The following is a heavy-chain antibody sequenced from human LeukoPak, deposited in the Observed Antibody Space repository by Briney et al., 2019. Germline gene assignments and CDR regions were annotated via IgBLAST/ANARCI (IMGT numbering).Heavy chain of an antibody. Sequence: PSETLSLTCAVYGGSFSGYYWSWIRQPPGKGLEWIGEINHSGSTNYNPSLKSRVTISVDTPKNQFSLKLSSVTAADTAVYYCARGGGDIVVVVADNWFDPWGQGTLVTVSS. J-gene: IGHJ5*02. V-gene: IGHV4-34*01. CDR2: INHSGST. CDR3: ARGGGDIVVVVADNWFDP. CDR1: GGSFSGYY. D-gene: IGHD2-15*01.